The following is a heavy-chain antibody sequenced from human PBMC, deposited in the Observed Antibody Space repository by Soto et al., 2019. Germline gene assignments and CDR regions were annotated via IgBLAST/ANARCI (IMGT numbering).Heavy chain of an antibody. CDR3: ATPARRYSSGWYYFDY. V-gene: IGHV1-24*01. CDR2: FDPEDGET. CDR1: GYTLTELS. Sequence: ASVKASCKVSGYTLTELSMHWVRQAPGKGLEWMGGFDPEDGETIYAQRFQGRVTMTEDTSTDTAYMELSSLRSEDTAVYYCATPARRYSSGWYYFDYWGQGTLVTVSS. J-gene: IGHJ4*02. D-gene: IGHD6-19*01.